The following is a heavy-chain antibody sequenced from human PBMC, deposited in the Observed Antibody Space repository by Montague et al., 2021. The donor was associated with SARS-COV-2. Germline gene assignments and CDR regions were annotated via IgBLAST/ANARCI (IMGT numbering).Heavy chain of an antibody. CDR3: ARDLRRQWLFRLYAPGDHDAFDI. CDR1: GGSFSGYY. CDR2: INHSGST. V-gene: IGHV4-34*01. J-gene: IGHJ3*02. Sequence: SETLSLTCAVYGGSFSGYYWSWIRQPPGKGLEWIGEINHSGSTNYNPSLKSRVTISVDTSKNQFSLKLSSVTAADTAVYYCARDLRRQWLFRLYAPGDHDAFDIWGQGTMVTVSS. D-gene: IGHD6-19*01.